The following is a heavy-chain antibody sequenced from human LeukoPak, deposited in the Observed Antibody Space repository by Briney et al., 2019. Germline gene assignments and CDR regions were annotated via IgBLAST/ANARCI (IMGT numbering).Heavy chain of an antibody. J-gene: IGHJ4*02. V-gene: IGHV4-34*01. D-gene: IGHD6-19*01. CDR1: GGSFSGYY. CDR2: IYHSGTT. Sequence: PSETLSLTCAFYGGSFSGYYWTWIRQSPGKGLEWIGEIYHSGTTNYNPSLKSRVTISVDKSKNQFSLRLSSVTAADTAVYHCTREHGWYYFDYWGQGTLVTVSS. CDR3: TREHGWYYFDY.